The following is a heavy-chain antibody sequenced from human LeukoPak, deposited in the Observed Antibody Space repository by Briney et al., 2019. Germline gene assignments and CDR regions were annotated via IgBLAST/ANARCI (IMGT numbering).Heavy chain of an antibody. CDR2: INHSGST. Sequence: SETLSLTCAVYGGSFSGYYWSWIRQPPGKGLEWIGEINHSGSTNYNPSLKSRVTISVDTSKNQFSLKLSSVTAADTAVYYCASQVKAGYSYGPVNNWSDPWGQGTLVTVSS. J-gene: IGHJ5*02. CDR3: ASQVKAGYSYGPVNNWSDP. CDR1: GGSFSGYY. V-gene: IGHV4-34*01. D-gene: IGHD5-18*01.